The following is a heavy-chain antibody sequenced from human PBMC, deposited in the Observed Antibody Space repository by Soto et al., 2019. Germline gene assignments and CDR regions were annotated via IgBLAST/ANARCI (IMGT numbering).Heavy chain of an antibody. D-gene: IGHD3-9*01. CDR2: ISADNGNT. V-gene: IGHV1-18*04. CDR3: ARGGTSGVRYFDWLNTPVGYFDL. J-gene: IGHJ2*01. Sequence: GASVKVSCKASGYTFTSYGISWVRQAPGQVLEWMGWISADNGNTNYAQKLQGRVTMTTDTSTSTAYMELRSLRSDDTAAYYCARGGTSGVRYFDWLNTPVGYFDLWGRGTLVTVSS. CDR1: GYTFTSYG.